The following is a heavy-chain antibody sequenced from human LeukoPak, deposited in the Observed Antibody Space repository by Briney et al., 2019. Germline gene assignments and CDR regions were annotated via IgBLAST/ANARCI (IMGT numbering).Heavy chain of an antibody. V-gene: IGHV3-33*01. J-gene: IGHJ3*02. CDR2: IWYDGSKT. CDR3: ARDPARSFDI. CDR1: GFTFSSYG. Sequence: AGRSLRLSCAASGFTFSSYGMHWVRQAPGKGLEWVAVIWYDGSKTYYADSAKGRFTISRDNSKNTLYLQMNSLRADDTAVYYCARDPARSFDIWGHGTMVTVSS.